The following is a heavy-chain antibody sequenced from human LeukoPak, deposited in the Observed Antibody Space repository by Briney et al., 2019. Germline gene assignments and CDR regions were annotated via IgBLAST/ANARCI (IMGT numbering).Heavy chain of an antibody. CDR1: GGTFSSYA. Sequence: SVKVSCKASGGTFSSYAISWVRQAPGQGLEWMGGIIPIFGTANYAQKFQGRVTLITDTSTTTAYMELTNLRSDDTAIYYCARAGYCSGAACYAEGIDYWGQGTLVTVSS. CDR2: IIPIFGTA. V-gene: IGHV1-69*05. D-gene: IGHD2-2*01. CDR3: ARAGYCSGAACYAEGIDY. J-gene: IGHJ4*02.